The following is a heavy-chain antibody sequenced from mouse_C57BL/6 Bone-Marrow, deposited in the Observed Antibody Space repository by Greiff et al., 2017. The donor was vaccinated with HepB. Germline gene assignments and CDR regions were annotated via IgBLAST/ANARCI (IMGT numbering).Heavy chain of an antibody. CDR2: IDPENGDT. Sequence: EVKLQESGAELVRPGASVKLSCTASGFNIKDDYMHWVKQRPEQGLEWIGWIDPENGDTEYATKFQGKATITADTSSNTAYLQLSSLTSEDTAVYYCTKTLSCWGRGTTLTVSS. V-gene: IGHV14-4*01. J-gene: IGHJ2*01. CDR1: GFNIKDDY. CDR3: TKTLSC.